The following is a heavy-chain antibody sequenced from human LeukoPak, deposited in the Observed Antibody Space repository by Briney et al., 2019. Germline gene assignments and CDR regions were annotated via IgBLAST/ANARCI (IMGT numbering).Heavy chain of an antibody. V-gene: IGHV1-8*01. J-gene: IGHJ4*02. CDR2: MNPNSGNT. CDR1: GYTFTSYD. D-gene: IGHD3-10*01. Sequence: GASVKVSCKASGYTFTSYDINWVRQATGQGLEWMGWMNPNSGNTGYAQKFQGRVTMTRNTSISTAYMELSSLRSEDTAVYYCARGGVESLWFGELPDYWGQGTLVTVSS. CDR3: ARGGVESLWFGELPDY.